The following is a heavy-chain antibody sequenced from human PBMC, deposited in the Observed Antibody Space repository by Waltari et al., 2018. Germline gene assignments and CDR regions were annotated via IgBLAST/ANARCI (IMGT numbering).Heavy chain of an antibody. Sequence: QVQLVQSGAEVKKPGSSVKVSCKASGGAFTSSAVSWVRQAPGEGLEWMGGIIPMVDIVHYAQNFQGRVTISADKSTNTAYMELRSLRSDDTAIYYCATGDFSPDYWGQGTLVTVSS. J-gene: IGHJ4*02. D-gene: IGHD2-21*01. CDR2: IIPMVDIV. V-gene: IGHV1-69*10. CDR1: GGAFTSSA. CDR3: ATGDFSPDY.